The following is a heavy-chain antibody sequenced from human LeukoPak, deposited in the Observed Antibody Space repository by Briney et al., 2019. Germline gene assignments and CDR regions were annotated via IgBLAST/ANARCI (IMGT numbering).Heavy chain of an antibody. Sequence: GGSLRLSCAASGFTFSSYWMHWVRQAPGKGLVWVSRINSDGSSTSHADSVKGRFTISRDNAKNTLYLQMNSLRAEDTAVYYCARDGERGELSLYMDYWGQGTLVTVSS. V-gene: IGHV3-74*01. CDR1: GFTFSSYW. CDR2: INSDGSST. CDR3: ARDGERGELSLYMDY. D-gene: IGHD3-16*02. J-gene: IGHJ4*02.